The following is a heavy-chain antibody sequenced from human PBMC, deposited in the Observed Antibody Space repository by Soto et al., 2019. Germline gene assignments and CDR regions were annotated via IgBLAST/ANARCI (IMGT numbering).Heavy chain of an antibody. CDR2: IYHSGRT. D-gene: IGHD3-16*02. V-gene: IGHV4-59*01. J-gene: IGHJ4*02. CDR1: GGSIRDYK. Sequence: QVQLQESGPGLVKPSATLSLTCSISGGSIRDYKWNWIRQPPGKGLEWMGYIYHSGRTNYNPSRNSRVTISLDTSAKQFSLRLRSVTAADTAVYYCARMRSLGEISPYFDYWGQGALVTVSS. CDR3: ARMRSLGEISPYFDY.